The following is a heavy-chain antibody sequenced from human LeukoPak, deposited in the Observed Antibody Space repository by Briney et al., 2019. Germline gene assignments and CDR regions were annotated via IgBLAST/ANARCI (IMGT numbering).Heavy chain of an antibody. CDR3: AREGLTIFGVVINAFDI. V-gene: IGHV3-30*14. D-gene: IGHD3-3*01. CDR1: GFTFSSYA. CDR2: ISYDGSNK. Sequence: GGSLRLSCAASGFTFSSYAMHWVRQAPGKGLEWAAVISYDGSNKYYADSVKGRFTISRDNSKNTLYLQMNSLRAEDTAVYYCAREGLTIFGVVINAFDIWGQGTMVTVSS. J-gene: IGHJ3*02.